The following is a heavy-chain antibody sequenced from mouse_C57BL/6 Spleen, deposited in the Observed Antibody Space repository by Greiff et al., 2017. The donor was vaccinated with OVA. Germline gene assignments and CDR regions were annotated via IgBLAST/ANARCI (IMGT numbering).Heavy chain of an antibody. Sequence: EVQLQQSGPVLVKPGASVKMSCKASGYTFTDYYMNWVKQSHGKSLEWIGVINPYNGGTSYNQKFKGKATLTVDKSSSTAYMELNSLTSEDSAVYYCASRGYYGSKRYFDVWGTGTTVTVSS. J-gene: IGHJ1*03. CDR1: GYTFTDYY. CDR2: INPYNGGT. CDR3: ASRGYYGSKRYFDV. V-gene: IGHV1-19*01. D-gene: IGHD1-1*01.